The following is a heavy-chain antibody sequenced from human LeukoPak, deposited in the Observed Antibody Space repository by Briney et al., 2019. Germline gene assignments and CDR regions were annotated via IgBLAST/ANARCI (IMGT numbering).Heavy chain of an antibody. CDR3: ARTNSDSSGSPPYYFDY. CDR1: GFTVSSNY. D-gene: IGHD3-22*01. V-gene: IGHV3-66*01. CDR2: IYSGGST. J-gene: IGHJ4*02. Sequence: GGSLRLSCAASGFTVSSNYMSWVRQAPGKGLEWVSVIYSGGSTYYADSVKGRFTISRDNSKNTLYLQMNSLRAEDTAVYYCARTNSDSSGSPPYYFDYWGQGTLVTVSS.